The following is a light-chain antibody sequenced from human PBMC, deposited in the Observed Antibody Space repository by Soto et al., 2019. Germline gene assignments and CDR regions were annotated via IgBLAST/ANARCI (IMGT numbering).Light chain of an antibody. CDR1: SSNFGAGYD. V-gene: IGLV1-40*01. J-gene: IGLJ2*01. Sequence: QSVLTQPPSVSGAPGQRVPISCTGSSSNFGAGYDVHWYQQLPGTAPKNLFYGNTNRPSGVPDRFSGSKSGTSASLAITGLQAEDEADYYCQSYGSGRRGLVFGGGTKLTVL. CDR2: GNT. CDR3: QSYGSGRRGLV.